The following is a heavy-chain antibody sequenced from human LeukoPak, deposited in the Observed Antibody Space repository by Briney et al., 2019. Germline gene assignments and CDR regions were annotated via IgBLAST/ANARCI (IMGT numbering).Heavy chain of an antibody. D-gene: IGHD4-17*01. Sequence: PGGSLRLSCAASGFTFSGSAMHWVRQASGKGLEWVGRIRSKANSYATAYAASVKGRFTISRDDSKDTAYLQMNSLKTEDTAVYYCTRHTSSGGDYSAYWGQGTLVTVSS. V-gene: IGHV3-73*01. CDR2: IRSKANSYAT. CDR1: GFTFSGSA. J-gene: IGHJ4*02. CDR3: TRHTSSGGDYSAY.